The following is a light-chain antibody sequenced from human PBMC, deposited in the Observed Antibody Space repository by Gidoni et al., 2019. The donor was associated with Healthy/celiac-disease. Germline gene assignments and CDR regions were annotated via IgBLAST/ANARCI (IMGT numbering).Light chain of an antibody. CDR1: HSVSSN. Sequence: EIVMPQSPATLSVSPGERATPSCRASHSVSSNLAWYQQKPGQAPRLRISGASPRATGIPARLSGSGFGPEFTLTISSLQSEHFAFYYCQQYNIWLQWTFGQGTKVEIK. V-gene: IGKV3-15*01. J-gene: IGKJ1*01. CDR3: QQYNIWLQWT. CDR2: GAS.